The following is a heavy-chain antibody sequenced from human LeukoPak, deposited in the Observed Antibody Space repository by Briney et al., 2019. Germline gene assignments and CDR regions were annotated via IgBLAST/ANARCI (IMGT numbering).Heavy chain of an antibody. Sequence: GGSLRLSCAGSGFSFSSYTMHWVRQAPGKGLEWVAIISYDGTNEYYADSVKGRFTISRDNSKNTLYLQVNSLRAEDTAVYYCARDIKWLGRYYYYGLDVWGHGTTVTVSS. V-gene: IGHV3-30*04. CDR1: GFSFSSYT. CDR3: ARDIKWLGRYYYYGLDV. D-gene: IGHD6-19*01. J-gene: IGHJ6*02. CDR2: ISYDGTNE.